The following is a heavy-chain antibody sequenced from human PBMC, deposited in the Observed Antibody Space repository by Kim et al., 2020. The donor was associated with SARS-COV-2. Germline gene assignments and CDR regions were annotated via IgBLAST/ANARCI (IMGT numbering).Heavy chain of an antibody. J-gene: IGHJ4*02. CDR1: GFTFSSYA. CDR2: ISYDGSNK. CDR3: ATLPVQLERPPLDY. V-gene: IGHV3-30*04. D-gene: IGHD1-1*01. Sequence: GGSLRLSCAASGFTFSSYAMHWVRQAPGKGLEWVAVISYDGSNKYYADSVKGRFTISRDNSKNTLYLQMNSLRAEDTAVYYCATLPVQLERPPLDYWGQGTLVTVSS.